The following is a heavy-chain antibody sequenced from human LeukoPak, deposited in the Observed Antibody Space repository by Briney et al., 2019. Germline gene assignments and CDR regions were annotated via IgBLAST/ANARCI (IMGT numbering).Heavy chain of an antibody. J-gene: IGHJ4*02. V-gene: IGHV3-23*01. CDR3: AKDSSVPYGITE. CDR2: ISPSACNT. CDR1: GFTFSKYA. D-gene: IGHD4-17*01. Sequence: GGSLRLSCAASGFTFSKYAMSWVRQAPGKGLEWVLAISPSACNTFYADSVNGRFTISSDNSMNTLSLHMNSLRAEDTALYYCAKDSSVPYGITEWGQGTLVTVSS.